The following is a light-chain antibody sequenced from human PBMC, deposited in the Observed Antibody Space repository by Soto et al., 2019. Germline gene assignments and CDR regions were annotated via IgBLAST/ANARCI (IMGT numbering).Light chain of an antibody. Sequence: DIQMTQSPSTLSSSVGDRVTITCRASQSISTWLAWYQQKPGKAPNLLIYDASSLQSGVPLRFSGSGSGTEFTLTISSLQPDDFATYYCQQYNSHSRTFGQGTKVDI. V-gene: IGKV1-5*01. CDR3: QQYNSHSRT. CDR2: DAS. J-gene: IGKJ1*01. CDR1: QSISTW.